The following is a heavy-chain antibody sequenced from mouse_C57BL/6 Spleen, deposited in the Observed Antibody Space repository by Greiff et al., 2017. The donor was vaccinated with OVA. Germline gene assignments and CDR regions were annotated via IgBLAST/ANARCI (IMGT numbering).Heavy chain of an antibody. Sequence: VQLQQSGAELVRPGASVTLSCKASGYTFTDYEMHWVKQTPVHGLAWIGAIDPETGGTAYNQKFKCKAILTADKSSSTAYMELRSLTSEDSAVYYCTREITTVVADYWGQGTTLTVSS. J-gene: IGHJ2*01. CDR2: IDPETGGT. CDR3: TREITTVVADY. V-gene: IGHV1-15*01. D-gene: IGHD1-1*01. CDR1: GYTFTDYE.